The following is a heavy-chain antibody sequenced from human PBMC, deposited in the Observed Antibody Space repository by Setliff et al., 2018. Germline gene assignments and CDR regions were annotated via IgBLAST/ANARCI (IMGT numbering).Heavy chain of an antibody. V-gene: IGHV6-1*01. CDR3: ARDPAAWEVPFDC. D-gene: IGHD1-26*01. CDR2: TFYRSKWYY. J-gene: IGHJ4*02. Sequence: SQTLSLTCAISGDSVSSNGAAWNWIRQSPSGGLEWLGRTFYRSKWYYDYALSVKSRITVNPDTSKNQFSLHLNSVTPEDTAVYYCARDPAAWEVPFDCWGQGTLVTVSS. CDR1: GDSVSSNGAA.